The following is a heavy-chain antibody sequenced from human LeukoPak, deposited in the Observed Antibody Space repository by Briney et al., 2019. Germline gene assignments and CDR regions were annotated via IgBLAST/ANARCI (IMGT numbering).Heavy chain of an antibody. D-gene: IGHD3-22*01. CDR1: GFTFSSYG. Sequence: GGSLRLSCAASGFTFSSYGMHWVRQAPGKELEWVAVIWYDGSNKYYADSVKGRFTISRDNSKNTLYLQMNSLRAEDTAVYYCAREVEEYYYDSSGYWSDAFDIWGQGTMVTVSS. J-gene: IGHJ3*02. CDR2: IWYDGSNK. V-gene: IGHV3-33*01. CDR3: AREVEEYYYDSSGYWSDAFDI.